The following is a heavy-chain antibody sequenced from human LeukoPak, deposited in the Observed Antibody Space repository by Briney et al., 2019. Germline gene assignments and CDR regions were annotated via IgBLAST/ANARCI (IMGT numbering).Heavy chain of an antibody. CDR2: IRGAGYSDAP. CDR1: GFSFSGSA. V-gene: IGHV3-73*01. D-gene: IGHD2-2*01. CDR3: TVPASGGNWFDP. J-gene: IGHJ5*02. Sequence: PGGSLRLSCAASGFSFSGSAIHWVRQAPGKGLEWVGRIRGAGYSDAPAYVASVGGRFTISRDDSKSTAYLQMNSLKAEDTAVYYCTVPASGGNWFDPWGPGTLVTVSS.